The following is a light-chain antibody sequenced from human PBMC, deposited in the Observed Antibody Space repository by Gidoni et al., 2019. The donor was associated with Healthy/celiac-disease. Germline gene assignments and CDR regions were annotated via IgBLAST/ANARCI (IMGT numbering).Light chain of an antibody. J-gene: IGLJ2*01. Sequence: SDLTQDPAVSVALGQTVRITCQGDSLRSYYASWYQQKPGQAPVLVIYGKNNRPSGIPDRFSGSSSGNTASLTITGAQAEDEADYYCNSRDSSGNPVVFGGGTKLTVL. V-gene: IGLV3-19*01. CDR3: NSRDSSGNPVV. CDR2: GKN. CDR1: SLRSYY.